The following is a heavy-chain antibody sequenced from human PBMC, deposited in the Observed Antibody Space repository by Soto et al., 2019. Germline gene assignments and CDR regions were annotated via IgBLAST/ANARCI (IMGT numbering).Heavy chain of an antibody. CDR3: ARAGGWGWEQLVGDYYYYMDV. CDR2: ISAYNGNT. CDR1: GYTFTSYG. V-gene: IGHV1-18*01. Sequence: QVQLVQSGAEVKNPGASVKVSCKASGYTFTSYGITWVRQAPGQGLEWMGGISAYNGNTNYAQKLQGRVTMTTDTSTSTAYMELRSLRSDDTAVYYCARAGGWGWEQLVGDYYYYMDVWGKGTTVTVSS. D-gene: IGHD6-6*01. J-gene: IGHJ6*03.